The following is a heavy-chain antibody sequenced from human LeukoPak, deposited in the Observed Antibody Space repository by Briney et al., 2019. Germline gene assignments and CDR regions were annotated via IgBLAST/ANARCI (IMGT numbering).Heavy chain of an antibody. Sequence: PGSSLRLSCAASGFTFSSHNMHWVRQAPGKGLEWVAVVWYGGINNVFADSVEGRFTLSRDNSNNTLFLQMNSLRVEDTAVYYCAKDRSGTWSFDYWGQGTLVTVSS. CDR3: AKDRSGTWSFDY. J-gene: IGHJ4*02. CDR2: VWYGGINN. V-gene: IGHV3-33*06. D-gene: IGHD3-3*01. CDR1: GFTFSSHN.